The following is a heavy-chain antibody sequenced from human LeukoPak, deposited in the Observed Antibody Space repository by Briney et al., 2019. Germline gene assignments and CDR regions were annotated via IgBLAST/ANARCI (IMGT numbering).Heavy chain of an antibody. J-gene: IGHJ3*02. CDR3: ARSNVDIVTSHEHAFDI. D-gene: IGHD5-12*01. CDR1: GFTFSSYE. Sequence: PGGSLRLSCAASGFTFSSYEMNWVRQAPGKGLEWVSYISRSGSTIYYADSVKGRFTISRDNAKNSLYLQMNSLRAEDSAVYYCARSNVDIVTSHEHAFDIWGQGTMVTVSS. V-gene: IGHV3-48*03. CDR2: ISRSGSTI.